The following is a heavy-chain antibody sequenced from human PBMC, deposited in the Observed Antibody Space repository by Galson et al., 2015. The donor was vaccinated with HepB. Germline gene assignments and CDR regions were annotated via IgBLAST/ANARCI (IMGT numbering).Heavy chain of an antibody. CDR2: IIPIFGTA. V-gene: IGHV1-69*13. CDR3: ARAMGPRGSSSSWYVGYYYGMDV. J-gene: IGHJ6*02. CDR1: GGTFSSYA. D-gene: IGHD6-13*01. Sequence: SVKVSCKASGGTFSSYAISWVRQAPGQGLEWMGGIIPIFGTANYARKFQGRVTITADESTSTAYMELSSLRSEDTAVYYCARAMGPRGSSSSWYVGYYYGMDVWGQGTTVTVSS.